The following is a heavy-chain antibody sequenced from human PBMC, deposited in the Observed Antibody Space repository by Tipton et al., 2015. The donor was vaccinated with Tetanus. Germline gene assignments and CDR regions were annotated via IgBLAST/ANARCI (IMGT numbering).Heavy chain of an antibody. V-gene: IGHV4-30-2*06. J-gene: IGHJ4*02. CDR2: VYHSGGS. Sequence: GLVKPSQTLSLTCAVSGVSMRNGGYSWSWIRQSPGKGLEWIGYVYHSGGSYYNPSLKSRVTMSVDLSNNHFSLSLSSVTAADTAVYYCARAPYNSPGKFYFDDWGQGILVTVSS. CDR3: ARAPYNSPGKFYFDD. D-gene: IGHD5-24*01. CDR1: GVSMRNGGYS.